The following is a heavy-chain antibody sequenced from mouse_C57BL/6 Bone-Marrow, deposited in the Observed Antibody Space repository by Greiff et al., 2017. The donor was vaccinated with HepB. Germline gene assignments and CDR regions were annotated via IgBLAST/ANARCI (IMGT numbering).Heavy chain of an antibody. J-gene: IGHJ2*01. V-gene: IGHV7-3*01. CDR2: IRNKANGYTT. CDR3: ARDYYGSSYLDY. CDR1: GFTFTDYY. Sequence: EVKVVESGGGLVQPGGSLSLSCAASGFTFTDYYMSWVRQPPGKALEWLGFIRNKANGYTTEYSASVKGRFTISRDNSQSILYLQMNALRAEDSATYYCARDYYGSSYLDYWGQGTTLTVSS. D-gene: IGHD1-1*01.